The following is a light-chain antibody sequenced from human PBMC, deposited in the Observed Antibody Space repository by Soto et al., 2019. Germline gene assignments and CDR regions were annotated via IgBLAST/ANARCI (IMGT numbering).Light chain of an antibody. CDR3: QQYESIPRT. V-gene: IGKV1-5*03. CDR2: KAS. Sequence: DIQMTQSPSPLSASVGDRVTITCRASQSISTWLAWYQQKPGKAPNLLIYKASNLENGVPSRFSGSGSGTEFTLTVISLQHDDFATYYYQQYESIPRTFGQGTQVEIK. J-gene: IGKJ1*01. CDR1: QSISTW.